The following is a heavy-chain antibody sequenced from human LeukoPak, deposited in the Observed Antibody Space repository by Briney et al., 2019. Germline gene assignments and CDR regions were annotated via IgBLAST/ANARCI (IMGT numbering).Heavy chain of an antibody. CDR2: ISYDGTNK. D-gene: IGHD3-22*01. J-gene: IGHJ4*02. CDR3: AKGLYDSNGYGDWGFDY. CDR1: GFTFSASG. Sequence: GGSLRLSCAASGFTFSASGLHWVRQAPGKGLEWVAVISYDGTNKYYAESVKGRFTISRDNSKNTLYLQMNSQRSEDTAVYYCAKGLYDSNGYGDWGFDYWGQGTLVTVSS. V-gene: IGHV3-30*18.